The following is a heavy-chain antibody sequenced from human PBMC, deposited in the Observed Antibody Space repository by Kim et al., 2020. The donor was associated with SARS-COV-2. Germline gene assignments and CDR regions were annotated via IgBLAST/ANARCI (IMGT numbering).Heavy chain of an antibody. CDR2: ISGSGGST. CDR3: AKDLGVVEHYYDSSGYPFDY. D-gene: IGHD3-22*01. Sequence: GGSLRLSCAASGFTFSSYAMSWVRQAPGKGLEWVSAISGSGGSTYYADSVKGRFTISRDNSKNTLYLQMNSLRAEDTAVYYCAKDLGVVEHYYDSSGYPFDYWGQGTLVTVSS. CDR1: GFTFSSYA. J-gene: IGHJ4*02. V-gene: IGHV3-23*01.